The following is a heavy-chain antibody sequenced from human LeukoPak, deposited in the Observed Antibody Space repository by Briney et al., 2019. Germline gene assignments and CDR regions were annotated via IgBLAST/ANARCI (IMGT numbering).Heavy chain of an antibody. CDR3: ARGDSSGWYLSGSYYYYGMDV. Sequence: ASVKVSCKASGYTFVTYGISWVRQAPGQGLEWMGWISPHNGNTKYAQKFQGRVTMTRDTSISTAYMELSRLRSDDTAVYYCARGDSSGWYLSGSYYYYGMDVWGQGTTVTVSS. V-gene: IGHV1-18*01. CDR1: GYTFVTYG. D-gene: IGHD6-19*01. CDR2: ISPHNGNT. J-gene: IGHJ6*02.